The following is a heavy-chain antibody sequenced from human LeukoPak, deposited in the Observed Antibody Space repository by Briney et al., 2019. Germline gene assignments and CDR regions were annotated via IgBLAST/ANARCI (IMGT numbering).Heavy chain of an antibody. CDR2: ISWNSGSI. CDR1: GFTFDDYA. D-gene: IGHD4-17*01. V-gene: IGHV3-9*01. J-gene: IGHJ4*02. CDR3: AKATGPYGDYFDY. Sequence: PGGSLGLSCAASGFTFDDYAMHWVRQPPGKGLEWVSGISWNSGSIGYADSVKGRFTISRDNAKNSLYLQMNSLRAEDTALYYCAKATGPYGDYFDYWGQGTLVTVSS.